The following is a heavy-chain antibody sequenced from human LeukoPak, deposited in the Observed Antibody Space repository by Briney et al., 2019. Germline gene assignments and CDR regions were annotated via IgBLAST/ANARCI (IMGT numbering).Heavy chain of an antibody. CDR1: GYTFTSHG. V-gene: IGHV1-18*01. D-gene: IGHD7-27*01. CDR3: ARDPGGTWGFDY. J-gene: IGHJ4*02. Sequence: GASVKVSCKASGYTFTSHGLSWARQALGQGLEWMGWISIYSGNTNYAQKFQDRISMTTDTSTNTAYMELRSLKSDDTAVYYCARDPGGTWGFDYWGQGALVTVSS. CDR2: ISIYSGNT.